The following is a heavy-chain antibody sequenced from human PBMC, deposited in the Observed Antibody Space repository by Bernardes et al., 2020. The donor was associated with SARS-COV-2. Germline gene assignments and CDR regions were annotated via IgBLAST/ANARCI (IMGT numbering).Heavy chain of an antibody. CDR2: INPNSGGT. CDR3: ARGRLRLGELSSPWYFDY. Sequence: ASVKVSCKASGYTFTGYYMHWVRQAPGQGLEWMGWINPNSGGTNYAQKFQGRVTMTRDTSISTAYMELSRLRSDDTAVYYCARGRLRLGELSSPWYFDYWGQGTLVTVSS. D-gene: IGHD3-16*02. CDR1: GYTFTGYY. V-gene: IGHV1-2*02. J-gene: IGHJ4*02.